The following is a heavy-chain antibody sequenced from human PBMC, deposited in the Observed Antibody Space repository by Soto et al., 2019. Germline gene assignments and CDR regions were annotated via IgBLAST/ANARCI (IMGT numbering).Heavy chain of an antibody. CDR2: INPSGGST. Sequence: GASVKVSCKASGYTFTSYYMHWVRQAPGQGLEWMGIINPSGGSTSYAQKFQGRVTMTRDTSTSTVYMELSSLRSEDTAVYYCARGPLAYDFWSGYSYGAFDIWGQGTMVTVSS. V-gene: IGHV1-46*01. CDR3: ARGPLAYDFWSGYSYGAFDI. D-gene: IGHD3-3*01. CDR1: GYTFTSYY. J-gene: IGHJ3*02.